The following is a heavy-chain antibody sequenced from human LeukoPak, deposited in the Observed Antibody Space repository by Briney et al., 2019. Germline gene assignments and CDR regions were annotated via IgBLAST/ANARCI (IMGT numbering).Heavy chain of an antibody. J-gene: IGHJ4*02. V-gene: IGHV4-39*01. Sequence: SETLSLTCTVSVGSVSSSSYYWGWIRQPPGKGLEWIGSIYYSGSTYYNPSLKSRVTISVDTSKNQFSLKLSSVTAADTAVYYCARRYDFWSGYYSYFDYWGQGTLVTVSS. D-gene: IGHD3-3*01. CDR2: IYYSGST. CDR3: ARRYDFWSGYYSYFDY. CDR1: VGSVSSSSYY.